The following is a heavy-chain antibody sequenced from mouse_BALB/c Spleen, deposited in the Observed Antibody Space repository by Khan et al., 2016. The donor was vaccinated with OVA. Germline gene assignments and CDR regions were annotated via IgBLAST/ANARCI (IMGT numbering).Heavy chain of an antibody. CDR2: INPSNGAS. J-gene: IGHJ3*01. D-gene: IGHD2-10*02. V-gene: IGHV1S81*02. CDR1: GYTFSDYY. Sequence: QVQLQQPGAELVKPGASVTLSCQASGYTFSDYYIYWVKQRPGQGLEWIGGINPSNGASHFNEKFKTKATLTVDKSSSTAYMQLSSLTSEDSAVYYCTRSGYGSPFAYWGQGTLVTVSA. CDR3: TRSGYGSPFAY.